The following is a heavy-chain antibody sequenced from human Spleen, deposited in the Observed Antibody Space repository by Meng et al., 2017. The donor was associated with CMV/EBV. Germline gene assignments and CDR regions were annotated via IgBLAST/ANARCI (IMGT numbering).Heavy chain of an antibody. CDR1: GFTFSSYA. Sequence: GGSLRLSCAASGFTFSSYAMSWVRQAPGKGLEWVSAISGSGGSTYYADSVKGRFTISRDNSKNTMYLQTNGLRAEDTAVYYCAKVGTRRDFQHWGQGTLVTVSS. CDR3: AKVGTRRDFQH. CDR2: ISGSGGST. J-gene: IGHJ1*01. V-gene: IGHV3-23*01.